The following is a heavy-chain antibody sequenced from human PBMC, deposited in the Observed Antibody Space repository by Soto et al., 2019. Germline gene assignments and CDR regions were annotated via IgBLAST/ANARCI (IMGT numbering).Heavy chain of an antibody. J-gene: IGHJ6*03. Sequence: QDQLVQSGAEVKKPGASVTVSCKASGYSFTNYGITWVRQAPGQGLEWLGWISAFNGNTHYAQKAQGRVPMTTDASTSTAYMELRSLRSDDTAVYYCARDRGVAPPVAGNTHYYYYMDVWGKGTTVTVSS. V-gene: IGHV1-18*01. D-gene: IGHD6-19*01. CDR2: ISAFNGNT. CDR1: GYSFTNYG. CDR3: ARDRGVAPPVAGNTHYYYYMDV.